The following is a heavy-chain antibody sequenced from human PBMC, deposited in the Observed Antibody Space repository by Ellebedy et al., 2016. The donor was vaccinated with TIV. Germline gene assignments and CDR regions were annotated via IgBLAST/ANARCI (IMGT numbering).Heavy chain of an antibody. Sequence: GESLKISCAASGFSFSSYAMSWVRQAPGKGLEWVSTISPTGSRTYYADSVEGRFTISRDTSKKTLYLQMNSLRAEDTAVYYCACSRTFDYWGQGTLVTVSS. V-gene: IGHV3-23*01. J-gene: IGHJ4*02. CDR1: GFSFSSYA. D-gene: IGHD6-19*01. CDR3: ACSRTFDY. CDR2: ISPTGSRT.